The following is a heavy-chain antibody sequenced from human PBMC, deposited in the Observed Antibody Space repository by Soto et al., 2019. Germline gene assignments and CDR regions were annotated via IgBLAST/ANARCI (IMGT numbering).Heavy chain of an antibody. CDR3: ATTRGGDYYYYMDV. CDR1: GFTVSSNY. CDR2: IYSGGST. J-gene: IGHJ6*03. V-gene: IGHV3-53*04. Sequence: EVQLVESGGGLVHPGGSLRLSCAASGFTVSSNYMSWVRQAPGKGLEWVSVIYSGGSTYYADSVKGRFTISRHNSKNTLYLQMNSLRAEDTAVYYCATTRGGDYYYYMDVWGKGTTVTVSS. D-gene: IGHD3-16*01.